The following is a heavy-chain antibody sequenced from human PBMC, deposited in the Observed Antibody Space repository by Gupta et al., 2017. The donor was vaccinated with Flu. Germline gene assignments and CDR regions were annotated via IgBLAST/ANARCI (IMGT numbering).Heavy chain of an antibody. Sequence: ISSDSAYWNWIRQHPGKAPEWIGQIYFSGSTSYNPSLKSRVSISVDTAKNQFSLRLTSVTVADTAVYYCAKDSSISWFFTWGQGTLVTVSS. D-gene: IGHD2-2*01. CDR1: ISSDSAY. CDR3: AKDSSISWFFT. CDR2: IYFSGST. V-gene: IGHV4-31*02. J-gene: IGHJ5*02.